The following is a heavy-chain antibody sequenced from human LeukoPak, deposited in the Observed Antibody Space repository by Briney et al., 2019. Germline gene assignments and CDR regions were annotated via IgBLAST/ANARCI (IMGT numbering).Heavy chain of an antibody. CDR2: IYYSGST. D-gene: IGHD3-3*01. J-gene: IGHJ4*02. CDR1: GGSISSGGYY. CDR3: ARVRVSQEDFWSGYRPDTYYFDY. V-gene: IGHV4-30-4*01. Sequence: SETLSLTCTVSGGSISSGGYYWSWIRQPPGKGLEWIGYIYYSGSTYYNPSLKSRVTISVDTSKNQFSLKLSSVTAADTAVYYCARVRVSQEDFWSGYRPDTYYFDYWGQGTLVTVSS.